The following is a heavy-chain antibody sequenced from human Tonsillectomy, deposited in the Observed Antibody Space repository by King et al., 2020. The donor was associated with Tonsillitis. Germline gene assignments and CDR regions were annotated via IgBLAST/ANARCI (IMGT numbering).Heavy chain of an antibody. V-gene: IGHV4-59*08. CDR3: ARRVAVRPRYYFDY. CDR2: VYYTGNT. CDR1: GGSSSNYY. J-gene: IGHJ4*02. D-gene: IGHD6-6*01. Sequence: VQLQESGPGLAKPSETLSLTCTVSGGSSSNYYWNWIRQPPGKGLEWIGFVYYTGNTKSNPPLNSRVTISLDTSKNQFSLKLSSVTAADTAVYYCARRVAVRPRYYFDYWGQGNLVTVSS.